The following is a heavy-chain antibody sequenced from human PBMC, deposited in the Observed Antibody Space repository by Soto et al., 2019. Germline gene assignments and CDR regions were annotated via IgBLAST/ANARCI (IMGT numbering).Heavy chain of an antibody. J-gene: IGHJ4*02. CDR1: GFTFRSYA. CDR3: VRCIRGPNVFYFDF. Sequence: GSLALPCPASGFTFRSYAMGWVRPAPGKGLEWVSIIPSNADYTYYADSVKGRFTISRDKSKDRVNLQMHSLRAEDTAVYYRVRCIRGPNVFYFDFWGPGVRVTVS. D-gene: IGHD2-8*01. CDR2: IPSNADYT. V-gene: IGHV3-23*01.